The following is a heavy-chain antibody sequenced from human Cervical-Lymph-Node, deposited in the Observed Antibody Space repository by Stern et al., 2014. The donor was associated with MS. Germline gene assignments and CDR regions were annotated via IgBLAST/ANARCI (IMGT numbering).Heavy chain of an antibody. D-gene: IGHD2-21*02. CDR1: GGSMKSYY. Sequence: QVQLQESGPRLVKPSETLSLICSVSGGSMKSYYWSWIRQPAGQGLEWIGRIYTSGSTTYNSSLMSRVIMSVDTSKGQFSLQLPSVTAADTAVYYCARNHFGDYFYDYWGQGTLVTVSS. J-gene: IGHJ4*02. CDR3: ARNHFGDYFYDY. V-gene: IGHV4-4*07. CDR2: IYTSGST.